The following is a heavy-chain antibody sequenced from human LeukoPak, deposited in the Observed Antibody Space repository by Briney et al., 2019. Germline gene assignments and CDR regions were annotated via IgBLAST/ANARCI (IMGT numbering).Heavy chain of an antibody. D-gene: IGHD3-10*01. CDR2: ISGSGDSA. V-gene: IGHV3-23*01. J-gene: IGHJ4*02. CDR1: GFIFSSYA. CDR3: AKGRRFGQFFDY. Sequence: PGGSLRLSCAASGFIFSSYAMSWVRQAPGKGLEWVSAISGSGDSAYYADSVKGRFTISRDNSKNTLYLQMNSLRAEDTAVYYCAKGRRFGQFFDYWGQGTLVTVSS.